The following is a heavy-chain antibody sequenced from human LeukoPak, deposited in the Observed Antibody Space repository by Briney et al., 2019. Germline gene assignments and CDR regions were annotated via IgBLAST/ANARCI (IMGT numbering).Heavy chain of an antibody. V-gene: IGHV3-21*01. D-gene: IGHD3-10*01. CDR3: ASHPSGSYYRFDY. J-gene: IGHJ4*02. CDR2: ISSNSANI. Sequence: GGSLRLSCSASGLTFTKYSMNWVRQAPGKGLEWVSSISSNSANIYYADSVKGRFTISRDNAKNSLYLQMNSLRAEDTAVYYCASHPSGSYYRFDYWGQGTLVTVSS. CDR1: GLTFTKYS.